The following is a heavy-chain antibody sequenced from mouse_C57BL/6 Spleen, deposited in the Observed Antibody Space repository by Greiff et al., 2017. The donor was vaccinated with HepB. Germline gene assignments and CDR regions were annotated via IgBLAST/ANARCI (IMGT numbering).Heavy chain of an antibody. CDR1: GYTFTSYW. V-gene: IGHV1-55*01. D-gene: IGHD1-1*01. Sequence: QVQLQQPGAELVKPGASVKMSCKASGYTFTSYWITWVKQRPGQGLEWIGDIYPGSGSTNYNEKFKSKATLTVDTSSSTAYMQLSSLTSEDSAVYYCARTFTTVVARDCWGQGTTLTVSS. CDR3: ARTFTTVVARDC. CDR2: IYPGSGST. J-gene: IGHJ2*01.